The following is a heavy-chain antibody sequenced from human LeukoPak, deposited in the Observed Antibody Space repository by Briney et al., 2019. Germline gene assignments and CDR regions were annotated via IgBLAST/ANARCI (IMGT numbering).Heavy chain of an antibody. Sequence: SVKVSCKASGGTFSSYAISWVRQAPGQGLEWMGGIIPIFGTANYAQKFQGRVTITTDESTSTAYMELSRLRSDDTAVYYCAKSGPGDGSVGATHYWGQGTLVTVSS. CDR2: IIPIFGTA. CDR1: GGTFSSYA. CDR3: AKSGPGDGSVGATHY. J-gene: IGHJ4*02. D-gene: IGHD1-26*01. V-gene: IGHV1-69*05.